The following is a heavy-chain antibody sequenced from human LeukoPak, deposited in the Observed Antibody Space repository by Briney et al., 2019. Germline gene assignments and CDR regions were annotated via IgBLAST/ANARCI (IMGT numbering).Heavy chain of an antibody. CDR2: INPSGGST. Sequence: ASVKVSCKASGYTFTSYYMHWVRQAPGQGLEWMGIINPSGGSTSYAQKFQGRVTMTRDTSTSTVYMELSSLRSEDTAVYYCARGYDQFYYYYYYMDVWGKGTTVTVSS. J-gene: IGHJ6*03. V-gene: IGHV1-46*01. CDR3: ARGYDQFYYYYYYMDV. CDR1: GYTFTSYY. D-gene: IGHD5-12*01.